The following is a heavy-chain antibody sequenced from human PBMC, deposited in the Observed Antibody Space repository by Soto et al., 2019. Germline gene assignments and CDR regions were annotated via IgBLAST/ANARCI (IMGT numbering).Heavy chain of an antibody. D-gene: IGHD3-3*02. CDR3: ARDKDRQQLGGNYYYILDV. CDR1: GGSFSTSA. J-gene: IGHJ6*02. CDR2: IMPVFATP. V-gene: IGHV1-69*12. Sequence: QVQLMQSGAEVKKPGSSVKVSYKASGGSFSTSAISWVRQAPGEGLEWVGGIMPVFATPDYEQKFQGRVTISADESTTTAYLELTSLTTDDTAVYYCARDKDRQQLGGNYYYILDVWGQGTAITVSS.